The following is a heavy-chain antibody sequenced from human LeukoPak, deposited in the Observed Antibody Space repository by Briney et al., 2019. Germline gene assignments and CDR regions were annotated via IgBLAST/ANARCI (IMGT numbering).Heavy chain of an antibody. CDR1: GFTFSSYS. Sequence: GGSLRLSCAASGFTFSSYSMNWVRQAPGKGLEWVSSISSSSSYIYYADSVKGRFTISRDNAKNSLYLQMNSLRAEDTAVYYCAREVRDSYDYVWGSYRLLRGYFDYWGQGTLVTVSS. CDR3: AREVRDSYDYVWGSYRLLRGYFDY. D-gene: IGHD3-16*02. V-gene: IGHV3-21*01. J-gene: IGHJ4*02. CDR2: ISSSSSYI.